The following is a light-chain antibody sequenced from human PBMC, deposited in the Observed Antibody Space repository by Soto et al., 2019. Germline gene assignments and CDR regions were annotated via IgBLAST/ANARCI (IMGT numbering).Light chain of an antibody. CDR2: GAS. CDR1: QSVNSNY. V-gene: IGKV3-20*01. Sequence: EIVLTQSPGTLSLSPGDRATLSCRASQSVNSNYLAWYQRKPGQAPRLLIYGASNRATDIPYRFSASGSGTDFTLTITRLEAEDFAVYYCQQYHSTPLTFGQGTKVEVK. J-gene: IGKJ1*01. CDR3: QQYHSTPLT.